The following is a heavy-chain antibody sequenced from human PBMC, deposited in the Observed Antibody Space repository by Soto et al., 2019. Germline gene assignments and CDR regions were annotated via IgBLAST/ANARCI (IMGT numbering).Heavy chain of an antibody. CDR2: ISGSGGSP. Sequence: GGSLRLSCAASGFTFNSYTMAWVRQAPGKGLEWVSSISGSGGSPSYADSVQGRFTISRDNSRNTLSLQMNSLRAEDTATYYCPKASCSGNSCSVPDYWGHGSLVTVSS. CDR1: GFTFNSYT. J-gene: IGHJ4*01. CDR3: PKASCSGNSCSVPDY. D-gene: IGHD2-15*01. V-gene: IGHV3-23*01.